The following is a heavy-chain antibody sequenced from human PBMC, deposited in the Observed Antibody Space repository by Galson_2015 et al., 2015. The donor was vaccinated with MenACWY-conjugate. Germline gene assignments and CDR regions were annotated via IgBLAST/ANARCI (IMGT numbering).Heavy chain of an antibody. CDR2: ISSDGGST. CDR3: AKDEDYSSSWYEADY. CDR1: GLTLSNNG. D-gene: IGHD6-13*01. Sequence: SLRLSCAASGLTLSNNGMNWVRQAPGKGLEWVSSISSDGGSTYYTDSVKGRFTVSRDNSKNTVYLQMNSLRVEDAAVYYCAKDEDYSSSWYEADYWGQGTLGTVSS. J-gene: IGHJ4*02. V-gene: IGHV3-23*01.